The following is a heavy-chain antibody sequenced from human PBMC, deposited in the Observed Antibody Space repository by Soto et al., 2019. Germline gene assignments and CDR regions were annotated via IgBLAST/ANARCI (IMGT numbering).Heavy chain of an antibody. CDR1: GFSLSRKGMS. J-gene: IGHJ4*02. Sequence: SGPTLVNPKQTLILTCAFSGFSLSRKGMSVSWIRQPPGKALEFLALIDWEEEKFYSPSLRTRLTVSKDTSKSQVVLTLTNVDPVDTAKYYCTRSTNWNYDYYFDYWGQGTLVTVSS. V-gene: IGHV2-70*01. CDR3: TRSTNWNYDYYFDY. CDR2: IDWEEEK. D-gene: IGHD1-7*01.